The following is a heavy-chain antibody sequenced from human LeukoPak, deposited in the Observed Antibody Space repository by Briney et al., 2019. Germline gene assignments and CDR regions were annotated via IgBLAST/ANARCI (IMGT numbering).Heavy chain of an antibody. CDR2: IYYSGST. Sequence: SETLSLTCTVSGGSISSSSYYWGWIRQPPGKGLEWIGSIYYSGSTYYNPSLKRRVTISVDTSKNQFSLKLSSVTAADTAVYYCARSHRSGWYAYWGQGTLVTVSS. V-gene: IGHV4-39*01. CDR1: GGSISSSSYY. J-gene: IGHJ4*02. D-gene: IGHD6-19*01. CDR3: ARSHRSGWYAY.